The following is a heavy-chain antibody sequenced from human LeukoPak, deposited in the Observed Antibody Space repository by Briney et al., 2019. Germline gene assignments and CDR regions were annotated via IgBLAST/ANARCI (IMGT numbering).Heavy chain of an antibody. CDR3: ARATTLLWFGELLWGYNWFDP. CDR1: GGTFSSYA. Sequence: ASVKVSCKASGGTFSSYAISWVRQATGQGLEWMGWMNPNSGNTGYAQKFQGRVTMTRNTSISTAYMELSSLRSEDTAVYYCARATTLLWFGELLWGYNWFDPWGQGTLVTVSS. CDR2: MNPNSGNT. V-gene: IGHV1-8*02. D-gene: IGHD3-10*01. J-gene: IGHJ5*02.